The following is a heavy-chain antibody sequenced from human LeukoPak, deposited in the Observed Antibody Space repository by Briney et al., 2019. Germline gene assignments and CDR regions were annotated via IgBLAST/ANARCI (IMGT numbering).Heavy chain of an antibody. V-gene: IGHV4-59*01. D-gene: IGHD6-19*01. CDR3: ARDIAVKPVYYMDV. J-gene: IGHJ6*03. CDR2: IYYSGST. CDR1: GGSISSYY. Sequence: SETLSLTCTVSGGSISSYYWSWIRQPPGKGLEWIGYIYYSGSTNYNPSLKSRVTISVDTSKNQFSLKLSSVTAADTAVYYCARDIAVKPVYYMDVWGKGTTVTVSS.